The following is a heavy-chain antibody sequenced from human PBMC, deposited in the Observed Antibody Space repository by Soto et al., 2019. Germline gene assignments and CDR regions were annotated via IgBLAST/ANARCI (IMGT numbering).Heavy chain of an antibody. CDR2: IYYSGST. CDR3: ARYGPDIVVVPAAIGSFDY. Sequence: SETLSLTCTVSGGSISSGDYYWSWIRQPPGKGLEWIGYIYYSGSTYYNPSLKSRVTISVDTSKNQFSLKLSSVTAADTAVYYCARYGPDIVVVPAAIGSFDYWGQGTLVTVSS. CDR1: GGSISSGDYY. D-gene: IGHD2-2*02. V-gene: IGHV4-30-4*01. J-gene: IGHJ4*02.